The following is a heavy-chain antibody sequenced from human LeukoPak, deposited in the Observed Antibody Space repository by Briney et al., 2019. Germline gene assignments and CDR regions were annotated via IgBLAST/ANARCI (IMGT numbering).Heavy chain of an antibody. V-gene: IGHV1-3*01. CDR3: ANWAGTPAGYFSGPLDY. CDR1: GDTLTDHD. Sequence: ASVKVSCKAPGDTLTDHDLHWVRQAPGQRLEWMGWINPGNGNTKYSQKFQGRVTITRDTSASTAYMELSSLTSEDTAVYYCANWAGTPAGYFSGPLDYWGQGTLVTVSS. CDR2: INPGNGNT. J-gene: IGHJ4*02. D-gene: IGHD6-19*01.